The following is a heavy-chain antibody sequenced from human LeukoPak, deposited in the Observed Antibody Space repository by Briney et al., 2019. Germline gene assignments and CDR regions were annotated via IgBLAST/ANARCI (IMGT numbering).Heavy chain of an antibody. J-gene: IGHJ3*02. V-gene: IGHV4-30-2*01. CDR3: ARDRITGTTVGAFDI. Sequence: SQTLSLTCAVSGDSISSGGYSWGWIRQPPGRGLERIVYIYHSGSTYYNPSLKSRVTISVDRSKNQFSLKLSSVTAADTAVYYCARDRITGTTVGAFDIWGQGTMVTVSS. CDR2: IYHSGST. D-gene: IGHD1-7*01. CDR1: GDSISSGGYS.